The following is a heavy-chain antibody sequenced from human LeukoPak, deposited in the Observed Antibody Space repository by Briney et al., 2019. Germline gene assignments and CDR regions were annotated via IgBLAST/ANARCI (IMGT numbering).Heavy chain of an antibody. V-gene: IGHV4-59*01. CDR3: ARHLPWTVAKIFDY. D-gene: IGHD4-11*01. J-gene: IGHJ4*02. CDR1: GGSISPYY. Sequence: PSETLSLTCTVSGGSISPYYWSWIRQPPGKGLEWIGYIYYSGSTNYSPSLKSRVTMSVDTSKNQFSLKLSSVTAADTAVYYCARHLPWTVAKIFDYWGQGTLVTVSS. CDR2: IYYSGST.